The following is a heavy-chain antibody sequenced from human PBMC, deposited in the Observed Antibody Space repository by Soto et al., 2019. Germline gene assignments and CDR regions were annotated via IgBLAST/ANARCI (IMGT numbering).Heavy chain of an antibody. CDR3: AKVTRGIVVVVATYIDY. Sequence: HPGGSLRLSCAASGFTFSSYAMSWVRQAPGKGLEWVSAISGSGGSTYYADSVKGRFTISRDNSKNTLYLQMNSLRAEDTAVYYCAKVTRGIVVVVATYIDYWGQGTLVTVSS. CDR1: GFTFSSYA. CDR2: ISGSGGST. V-gene: IGHV3-23*01. J-gene: IGHJ4*02. D-gene: IGHD2-15*01.